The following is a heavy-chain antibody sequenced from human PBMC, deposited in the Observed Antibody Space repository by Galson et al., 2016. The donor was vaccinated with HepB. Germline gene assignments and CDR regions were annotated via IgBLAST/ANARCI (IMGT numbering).Heavy chain of an antibody. Sequence: TLSLTCAVYGGSLGGYSWTWIRQSPEKGLEWLGEINYSGTTNYNPSLKSRLTMSVDTSKNQFSRKVTSVTAAVTAVYYGARLSDYYESSGYDYPGTLDYWGQGTLVTVSS. J-gene: IGHJ4*02. CDR1: GGSLGGYS. D-gene: IGHD3-22*01. V-gene: IGHV4-34*01. CDR3: ARLSDYYESSGYDYPGTLDY. CDR2: INYSGTT.